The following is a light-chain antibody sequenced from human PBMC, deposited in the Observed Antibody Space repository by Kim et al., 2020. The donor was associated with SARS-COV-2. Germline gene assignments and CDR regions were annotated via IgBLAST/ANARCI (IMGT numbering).Light chain of an antibody. Sequence: SLSPGEKATLSCRAGQSISTFLAWYQQRLGQAPKLLIYDTSKRAAGVPARFSASGSGTDFTLTISSLEPDDFATYYCQQRYSWPRTFGQGTKVEIK. CDR3: QQRYSWPRT. V-gene: IGKV3-11*01. CDR2: DTS. CDR1: QSISTF. J-gene: IGKJ1*01.